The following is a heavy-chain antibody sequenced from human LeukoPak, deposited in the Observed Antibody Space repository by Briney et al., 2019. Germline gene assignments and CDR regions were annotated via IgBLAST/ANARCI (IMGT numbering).Heavy chain of an antibody. V-gene: IGHV4-39*07. CDR3: ARAVGTDGYNLWVY. J-gene: IGHJ4*02. CDR1: SGSISSSTYY. Sequence: PSETLSLTCTVSSGSISSSTYYWGWIRQPPGKGLEWIGTIYYTGSTYYNPSLESRVTISVDTSKNQFSLKLTSVTAADTAVYYCARAVGTDGYNLWVYWGQGTLVTVSS. CDR2: IYYTGST. D-gene: IGHD5-24*01.